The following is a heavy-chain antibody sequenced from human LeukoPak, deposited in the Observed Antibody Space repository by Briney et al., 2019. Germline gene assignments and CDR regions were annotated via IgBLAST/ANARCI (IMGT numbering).Heavy chain of an antibody. CDR2: INHSGST. CDR1: GGSFSGYY. V-gene: IGHV4-34*01. D-gene: IGHD6-6*01. J-gene: IGHJ4*02. Sequence: SESLSLTCAVDGGSFSGYYWSWIRQPPGKVLEWIGEINHSGSTNYNPSLKSRVTISVDTSKNQFSLKLSSVTAADTAVYYCARVEAARLKKEFDYWGQGTLVTVSS. CDR3: ARVEAARLKKEFDY.